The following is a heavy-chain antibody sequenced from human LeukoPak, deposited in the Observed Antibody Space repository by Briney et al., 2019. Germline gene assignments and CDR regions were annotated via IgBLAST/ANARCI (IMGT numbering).Heavy chain of an antibody. CDR1: GGSISSYY. D-gene: IGHD2-15*01. J-gene: IGHJ4*02. Sequence: SETLSLTCTVPGGSISSYYWSWLRQPPGKGLEWIGYIYYSGSTNYNPSLKSRVTISVDTSKNQFSLKLSSVTAADTAVYYCATQPGKAAFFDYWGQGTLVTVSS. CDR2: IYYSGST. V-gene: IGHV4-59*01. CDR3: ATQPGKAAFFDY.